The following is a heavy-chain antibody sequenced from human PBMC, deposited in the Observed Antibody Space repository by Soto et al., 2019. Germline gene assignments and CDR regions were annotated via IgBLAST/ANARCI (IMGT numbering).Heavy chain of an antibody. V-gene: IGHV3-49*03. D-gene: IGHD2-8*02. CDR1: GFTFDNYA. CDR2: IRNKTYGGTT. CDR3: SRGLAPPGPTFGYYFYYIDA. Sequence: EVQLAESGGTLVQPGRSLRLSCTVSGFTFDNYALSWFREAPGKGLEWVGFIRNKTYGGTTEFAASVRGRFTILTDDSKTIAYLQMNSLKTDDTAVYYCSRGLAPPGPTFGYYFYYIDAWGKGTTVTVSS. J-gene: IGHJ6*03.